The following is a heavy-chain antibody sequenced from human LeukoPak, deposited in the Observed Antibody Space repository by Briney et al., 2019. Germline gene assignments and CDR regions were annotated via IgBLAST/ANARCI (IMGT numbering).Heavy chain of an antibody. D-gene: IGHD6-25*01. CDR3: ARPYPEAAAFDC. V-gene: IGHV4-59*08. CDR2: IYYSGST. Sequence: SETLSLTCTVSGGSISSYYWSWIRQPPGKGLEWIGYIYYSGSTNYNPPLKSRVPLSEDTSKNHFSLMLSFVTCADTAVYYCARPYPEAAAFDCWGQGGLVTVS. J-gene: IGHJ4*02. CDR1: GGSISSYY.